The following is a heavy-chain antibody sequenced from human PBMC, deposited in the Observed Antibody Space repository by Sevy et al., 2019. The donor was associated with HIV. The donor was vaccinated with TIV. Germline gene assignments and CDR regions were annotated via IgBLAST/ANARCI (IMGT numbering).Heavy chain of an antibody. CDR3: ARESGGSYYYYYYGLDV. D-gene: IGHD2-15*01. Sequence: GGSLRLSCAASGFTFSGYSMNWVRQAPGKGLEWVSYISSSSSTIDYADSVKGRFTISRDNAKNSLYLQMNSLRDEDTAVYYCARESGGSYYYYYYGLDVWGQGTTVTVSS. CDR1: GFTFSGYS. CDR2: ISSSSSTI. V-gene: IGHV3-48*02. J-gene: IGHJ6*02.